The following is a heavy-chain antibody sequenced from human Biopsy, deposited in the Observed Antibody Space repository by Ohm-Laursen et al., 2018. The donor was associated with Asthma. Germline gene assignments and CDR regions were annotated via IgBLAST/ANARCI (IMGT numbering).Heavy chain of an antibody. J-gene: IGHJ4*02. CDR1: GGSISSFY. CDR2: IYYGGST. CDR3: ARLRIRPYYFDY. D-gene: IGHD2-15*01. Sequence: SETLSLTCSVYGGSISSFYWGWIRQPPGKGLEWIGNIYYGGSTYYSPSLKSRITISVDTSKKQFSLKLSSVTAADRAVYYCARLRIRPYYFDYWGRGTLVTVSS. V-gene: IGHV4-39*01.